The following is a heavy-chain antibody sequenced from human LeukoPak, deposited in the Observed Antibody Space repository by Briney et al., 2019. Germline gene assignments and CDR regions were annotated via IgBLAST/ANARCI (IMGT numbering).Heavy chain of an antibody. CDR3: ARAPTAAGTHYYYYMDV. CDR1: GGTFISYA. V-gene: IGHV1-69*06. J-gene: IGHJ6*03. Sequence: GASVKVSCKASGGTFISYAISWVRQAPGQGLEWMGGIIPIFGTANYAQKFQGRVTITADKSTSTAYMELTSLRSEDTAVYYCARAPTAAGTHYYYYMDVGGKGTTVTISS. CDR2: IIPIFGTA. D-gene: IGHD6-13*01.